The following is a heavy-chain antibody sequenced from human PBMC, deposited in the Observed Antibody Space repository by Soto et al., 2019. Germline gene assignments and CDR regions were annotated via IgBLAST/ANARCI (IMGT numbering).Heavy chain of an antibody. CDR2: IYYSGST. J-gene: IGHJ5*02. V-gene: IGHV4-59*01. CDR1: GDSISSYY. CDR3: ARGPNRWELLSWFDP. D-gene: IGHD1-26*01. Sequence: SETLSLTCTVSGDSISSYYWSWIRQPPGKGLEWIGYIYYSGSTNYNPSLKSRVTISVDTSKNQFSLKLSSVTAADTAVYYCARGPNRWELLSWFDPWGQGTLVTVS.